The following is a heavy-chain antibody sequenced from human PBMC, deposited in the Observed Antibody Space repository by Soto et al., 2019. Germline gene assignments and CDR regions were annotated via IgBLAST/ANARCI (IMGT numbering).Heavy chain of an antibody. CDR2: IYYSGTT. CDR3: ARGSLATAGSWFVP. CDR1: GGSISSYY. J-gene: IGHJ5*02. Sequence: PSETLSLTCTVSGGSISSYYWSWIRQPPGKGLEWIGYIYYSGTTNYNPSLKSRVTISLDTSKNQFSLKLSSVTAADTAVYYCARGSLATAGSWFVPWGQGTLVTVSS. V-gene: IGHV4-59*01. D-gene: IGHD6-13*01.